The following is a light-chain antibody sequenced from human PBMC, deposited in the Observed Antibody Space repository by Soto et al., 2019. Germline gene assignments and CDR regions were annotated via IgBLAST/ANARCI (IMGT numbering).Light chain of an antibody. CDR3: QRYNNWPRT. J-gene: IGKJ1*01. CDR1: QYINTR. Sequence: EIVLTQSPATLSSFPGDRVTLSCRASQYINTRLAWYQHRPGQAPRLLIYQTSIRAAGIPARFSGSGSGTEFTLTISSLQSEDFAVYYCQRYNNWPRTFGQGTKVDIK. V-gene: IGKV3D-15*01. CDR2: QTS.